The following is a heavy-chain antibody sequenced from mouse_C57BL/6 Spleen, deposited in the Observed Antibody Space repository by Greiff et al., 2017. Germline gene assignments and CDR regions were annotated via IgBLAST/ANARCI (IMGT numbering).Heavy chain of an antibody. CDR1: GYTFTDYY. J-gene: IGHJ1*03. Sequence: VQLQQSGPELVKPGASVKISCKASGYTFTDYYMNWVKQSHGKSLEWIGDLNPNNGGTSYNQKFKGKATLTVDKSSSTAYMELRSLTSEDSAVYYCARKIYNDYDVWYFDVWGTGTTVTGSS. CDR2: LNPNNGGT. V-gene: IGHV1-26*01. D-gene: IGHD2-4*01. CDR3: ARKIYNDYDVWYFDV.